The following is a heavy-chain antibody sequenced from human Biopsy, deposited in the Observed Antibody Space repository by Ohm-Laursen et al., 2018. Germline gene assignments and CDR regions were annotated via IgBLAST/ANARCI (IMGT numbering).Heavy chain of an antibody. J-gene: IGHJ4*02. CDR3: ARGSNDFGGLYFPR. CDR2: ISYTGYT. V-gene: IGHV4-59*11. D-gene: IGHD4-23*01. CDR1: GGSFTGHC. Sequence: TLSLTCTVSGGSFTGHCWSWIRQPPGKGLEWIGHISYTGYTSYSASLKSRVTISVDTSRNHFSLRLSSLTAADTAVYYCARGSNDFGGLYFPRWGQGTLLTVSS.